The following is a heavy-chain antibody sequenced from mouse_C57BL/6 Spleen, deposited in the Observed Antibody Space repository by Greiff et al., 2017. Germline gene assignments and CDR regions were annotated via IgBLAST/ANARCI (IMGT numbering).Heavy chain of an antibody. V-gene: IGHV1-81*01. J-gene: IGHJ3*01. CDR3: ARAPYYGSFAY. Sequence: QVQLQQSGAELVRPGASVKLSCKASGYTFTSYGISWVKQRPGRGLEWIGEIYPRSGYTYYNEKFKGKATLTADKSSSTAYMELRSLTSEDSAVYYCARAPYYGSFAYWGQGTLVTVSA. D-gene: IGHD2-10*01. CDR2: IYPRSGYT. CDR1: GYTFTSYG.